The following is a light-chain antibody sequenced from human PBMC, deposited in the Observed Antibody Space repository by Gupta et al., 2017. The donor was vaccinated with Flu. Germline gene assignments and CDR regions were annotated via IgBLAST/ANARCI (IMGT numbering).Light chain of an antibody. J-gene: IGKJ1*01. CDR1: SISSH. Sequence: SISSHLAWYQQKPGKAPKLLVYEASRLGSGVPFRFSGSGSGTEFTLTISSLQPDDFATYYCSQYITYCDFGQGTKVEIK. CDR2: EAS. V-gene: IGKV1-5*03. CDR3: SQYITYCD.